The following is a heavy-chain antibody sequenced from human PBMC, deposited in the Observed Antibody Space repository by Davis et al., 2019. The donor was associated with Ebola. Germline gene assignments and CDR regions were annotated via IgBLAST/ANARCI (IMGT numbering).Heavy chain of an antibody. CDR1: GGSIGSGGYP. CDR2: IEHSGST. V-gene: IGHV4-30-2*01. CDR3: ARRVYYGGNYYFDY. Sequence: SETLSLTCAVSGGSIGSGGYPWSWIRQPPGTGVQGRGYIEHSGSTYYNPSLKSRVTISVDRSKNQFSLKLSSVTAADTAVYYCARRVYYGGNYYFDYWGQGTLVTVSS. J-gene: IGHJ4*02. D-gene: IGHD4-23*01.